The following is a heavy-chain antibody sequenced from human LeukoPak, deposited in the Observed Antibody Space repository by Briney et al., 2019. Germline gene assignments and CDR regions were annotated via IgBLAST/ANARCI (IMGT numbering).Heavy chain of an antibody. V-gene: IGHV1-2*02. CDR2: INPNSGGT. Sequence: ASVNVSCKASGYTFTGYYMHWVRQAPGQGLEWMGWINPNSGGTNYAQKFQARVTMTRDTSISTAYMELSRLRSDDTAVYYCARDIVATNYYYYYGMDVWGQGTTVTVSS. D-gene: IGHD5-12*01. CDR1: GYTFTGYY. J-gene: IGHJ6*02. CDR3: ARDIVATNYYYYYGMDV.